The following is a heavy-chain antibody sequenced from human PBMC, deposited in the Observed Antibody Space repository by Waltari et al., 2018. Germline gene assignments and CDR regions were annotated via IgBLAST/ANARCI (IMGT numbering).Heavy chain of an antibody. V-gene: IGHV3-30-3*01. CDR3: ARDEMIVVVPAAIIY. CDR1: GFTFSSYA. CDR2: ISYDGSNK. Sequence: QVQLVESGGGVVQPGRSLRLSCAASGFTFSSYAMHWVRQAPGKGLEWVAVISYDGSNKYYADSVKGRFTISRDSSKNTLYLQMNSLRAEDTAVYYCARDEMIVVVPAAIIYWGQGTLVTVSS. J-gene: IGHJ4*02. D-gene: IGHD2-2*02.